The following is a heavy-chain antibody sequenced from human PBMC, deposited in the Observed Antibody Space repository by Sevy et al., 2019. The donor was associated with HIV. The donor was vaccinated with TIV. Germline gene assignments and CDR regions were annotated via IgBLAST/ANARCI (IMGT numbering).Heavy chain of an antibody. J-gene: IGHJ3*02. Sequence: GGSLRLSCTASGFTFSSYAMNWVRQAPGKGLEWISTIFRSGDVTYYADSVTGRFTISRDNSRNTLYLQMNSLRAEDTAVYYCAGARYDSSGSFDAFDIWGQGTMVTVSS. CDR3: AGARYDSSGSFDAFDI. CDR2: IFRSGDVT. D-gene: IGHD3-22*01. V-gene: IGHV3-23*01. CDR1: GFTFSSYA.